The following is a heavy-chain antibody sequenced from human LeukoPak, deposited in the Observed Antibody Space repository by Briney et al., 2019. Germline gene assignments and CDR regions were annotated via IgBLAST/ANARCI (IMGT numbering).Heavy chain of an antibody. Sequence: ASVKVSCKASGGTFSSYAISWVRQAPGQGLEWMGGIIPIFGTANYAQKFQGRVTITADESTSTAYMELSSLRSEDTAVYYCARDGIVGALRDYYYYYMDVWGKGTTVTVSS. CDR2: IIPIFGTA. J-gene: IGHJ6*03. CDR1: GGTFSSYA. V-gene: IGHV1-69*13. CDR3: ARDGIVGALRDYYYYYMDV. D-gene: IGHD1-26*01.